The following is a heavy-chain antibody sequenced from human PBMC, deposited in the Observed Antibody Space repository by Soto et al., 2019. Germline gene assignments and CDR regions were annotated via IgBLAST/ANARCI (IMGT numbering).Heavy chain of an antibody. CDR3: ARGGYSSGWYVGGVGYYYYGMDV. V-gene: IGHV3-21*01. Sequence: PGGSLRLSCAASGFTFSSYSMNWVRQAPGKGLEWVSSISSSSSYIYYADSVKGRFTISRDNAKNSLYLQMNSLRAEDTAVYYCARGGYSSGWYVGGVGYYYYGMDVWGQGTTVTVSS. J-gene: IGHJ6*02. D-gene: IGHD6-19*01. CDR1: GFTFSSYS. CDR2: ISSSSSYI.